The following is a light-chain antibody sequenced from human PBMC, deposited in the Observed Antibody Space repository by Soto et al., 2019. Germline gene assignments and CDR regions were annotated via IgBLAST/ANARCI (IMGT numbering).Light chain of an antibody. Sequence: QSALTQPASVSGSPGQSITISCTGTSSDVGGYNYVSWYQQHPGKAPKLMIYEVGNRPSGVSNRFSGSKSGNTASLTISGLQAEDEADYYCSSYTSYSSYVFGTGTQLTVL. V-gene: IGLV2-14*01. CDR1: SSDVGGYNY. J-gene: IGLJ1*01. CDR2: EVG. CDR3: SSYTSYSSYV.